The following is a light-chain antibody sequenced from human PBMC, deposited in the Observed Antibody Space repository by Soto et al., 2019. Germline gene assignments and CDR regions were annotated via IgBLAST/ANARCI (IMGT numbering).Light chain of an antibody. CDR1: QSVNNNF. V-gene: IGKV3-20*01. J-gene: IGKJ1*01. Sequence: EIVLTQSPGTLSLSPGERDTLSCRASQSVNNNFLAWYQQKPGQAPRLLIYGASSRATGIPDKFSGSGSGTDFTLTISSLEPEDFAVYYCQQYGRTPRTFGQGTKVEIK. CDR2: GAS. CDR3: QQYGRTPRT.